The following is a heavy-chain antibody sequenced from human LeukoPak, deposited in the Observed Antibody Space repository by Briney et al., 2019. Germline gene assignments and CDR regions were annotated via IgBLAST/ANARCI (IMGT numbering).Heavy chain of an antibody. J-gene: IGHJ4*02. CDR2: IYYGRNT. D-gene: IGHD2-15*01. CDR3: ARAGSNCSGGSCYRNTSCDY. V-gene: IGHV4-59*01. CDR1: GGSISGYY. Sequence: SETLSLTCTVSGGSISGYYWSWIRQPPGKGLGWIGYIYYGRNTNYIPSLQSRVFMSVDMSKNQFSLILSSVTAADTPVYCCARAGSNCSGGSCYRNTSCDYWPERTRVTVSS.